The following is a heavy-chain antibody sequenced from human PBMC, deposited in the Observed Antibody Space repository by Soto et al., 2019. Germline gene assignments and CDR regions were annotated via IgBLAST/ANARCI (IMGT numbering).Heavy chain of an antibody. J-gene: IGHJ3*02. CDR2: ISSSSSHI. V-gene: IGHV3-21*06. CDR3: VRGGRGYTRDDVFDI. CDR1: GFTFSSYS. D-gene: IGHD2-2*02. Sequence: EVQLVESGGGLVKPGGSLRLSCVDSGFTFSSYSMNWVRQAPGKGLEWVSSISSSSSHIFYADSLKGRFTISRDNAKNSVYLQMNSLRAEDTAVYYCVRGGRGYTRDDVFDIWGQGTMVTVSS.